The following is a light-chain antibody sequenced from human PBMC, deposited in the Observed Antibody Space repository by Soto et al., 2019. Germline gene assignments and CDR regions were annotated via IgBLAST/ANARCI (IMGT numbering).Light chain of an antibody. CDR3: SSYTSSSPRV. CDR2: DVS. V-gene: IGLV2-14*01. Sequence: QSALTQPASVSGSPVQSITISCTGTSSDVGGYNYVSWYQQHPGKAPKLMVYDVSNRPSGVSNRFSGSKSGNTASLTISGLQVEDEADYYCSSYTSSSPRVFGTGTKLTVL. J-gene: IGLJ1*01. CDR1: SSDVGGYNY.